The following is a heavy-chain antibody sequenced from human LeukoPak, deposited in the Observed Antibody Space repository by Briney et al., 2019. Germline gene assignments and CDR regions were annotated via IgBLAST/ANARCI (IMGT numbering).Heavy chain of an antibody. CDR3: ARDLRYGDYDGEFYFDY. CDR2: ISYDGSNK. Sequence: GGSLRLSCAASGFTFSSYGMHWVRQAPGKGLEWVAVISYDGSNKYYADSVKGRFTISRDNSKNTLYLQMNSLRAEDTAVYYCARDLRYGDYDGEFYFDYWGQGTLVTVSS. CDR1: GFTFSSYG. J-gene: IGHJ4*02. D-gene: IGHD4-17*01. V-gene: IGHV3-30*03.